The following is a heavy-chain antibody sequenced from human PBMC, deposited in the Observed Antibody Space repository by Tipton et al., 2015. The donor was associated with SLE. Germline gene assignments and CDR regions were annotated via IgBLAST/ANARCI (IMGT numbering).Heavy chain of an antibody. CDR2: INHSGST. J-gene: IGHJ6*02. Sequence: TLSLTCAVYGGSFSGYYWSWIRQPPGKGLEWIGEINHSGSTNYNPSLKSRVTISVDTSKNQFSLKLSSVTAADTAVYYCARDGEYNWNYVYYYGMDVWGQGTTVTVSS. CDR1: GGSFSGYY. CDR3: ARDGEYNWNYVYYYGMDV. D-gene: IGHD1-7*01. V-gene: IGHV4-34*01.